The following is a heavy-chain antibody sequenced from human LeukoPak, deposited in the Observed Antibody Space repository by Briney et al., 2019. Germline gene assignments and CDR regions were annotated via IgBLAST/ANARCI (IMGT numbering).Heavy chain of an antibody. CDR3: AKDYRYAIAAPGRQYNWFDR. V-gene: IGHV3-23*01. Sequence: GGSLRLSCAASGFTFSSYAMSWVRQAQGKGLEWVTAISGSGGSTYSADSVNGRFTISRDYSKNTLYLQMHSLRAEDTAVYYCAKDYRYAIAAPGRQYNWFDRWGQGTRVTVSS. CDR1: GFTFSSYA. J-gene: IGHJ5*02. D-gene: IGHD6-13*01. CDR2: ISGSGGST.